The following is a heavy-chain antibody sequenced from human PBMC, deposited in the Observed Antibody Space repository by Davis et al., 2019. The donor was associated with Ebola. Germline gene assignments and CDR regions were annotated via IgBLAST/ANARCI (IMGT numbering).Heavy chain of an antibody. Sequence: MPSETLSLTCAAYGGSFSGYYWRWIRQPPGKGLAWIGEINHSGSTNYNPSLKSRVTISVDTSKNQFSLKLRSVTAADTAVYYCAREAYSSGWNAFDIWGQGTMVTFSS. CDR3: AREAYSSGWNAFDI. D-gene: IGHD6-19*01. V-gene: IGHV4-34*01. CDR2: INHSGST. CDR1: GGSFSGYY. J-gene: IGHJ3*02.